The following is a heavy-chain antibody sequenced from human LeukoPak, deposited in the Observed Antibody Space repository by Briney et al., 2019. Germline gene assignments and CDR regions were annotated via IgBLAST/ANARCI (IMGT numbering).Heavy chain of an antibody. Sequence: ASVKVSCKAFGYTFTRYYMHWVRQAPGQEPEWMGVISPSGGSTTYAQKFQGRVTMTRDMSTTTDYMELSSLRSEDTAVYYCARDNSVGDIAWWFDPWGQGTLVTVSS. D-gene: IGHD3-16*02. V-gene: IGHV1-46*01. CDR2: ISPSGGST. CDR1: GYTFTRYY. J-gene: IGHJ5*02. CDR3: ARDNSVGDIAWWFDP.